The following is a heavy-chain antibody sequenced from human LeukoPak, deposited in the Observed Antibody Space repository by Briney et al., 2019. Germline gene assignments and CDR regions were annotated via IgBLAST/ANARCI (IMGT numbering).Heavy chain of an antibody. D-gene: IGHD2-8*01. CDR3: ARDANGVLGDY. Sequence: GASVKVSCKASGYTFSSYGISWVRQAPGQGLERMGWISVYSGNTNYAQRLQGRVTMTTDTSTSTAYMELRSLRSDDTAVYYCARDANGVLGDYWGQGTLVTVSS. J-gene: IGHJ4*02. CDR1: GYTFSSYG. CDR2: ISVYSGNT. V-gene: IGHV1-18*01.